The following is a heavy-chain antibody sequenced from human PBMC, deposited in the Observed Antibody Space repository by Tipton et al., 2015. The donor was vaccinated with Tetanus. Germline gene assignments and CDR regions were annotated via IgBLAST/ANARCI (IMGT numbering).Heavy chain of an antibody. D-gene: IGHD3-16*01. CDR2: IKSKTDGGTT. Sequence: GSLRLSCAASGFIFSNAWMSWVRQAPGKGLEWVGRIKSKTDGGTTDYAAPVKGRFTISRDDSEKTLYLQMNSLKTEDTAVYYCAPQGNVWGTWGQGTLVTVSS. J-gene: IGHJ4*02. V-gene: IGHV3-15*01. CDR1: GFIFSNAW. CDR3: APQGNVWGT.